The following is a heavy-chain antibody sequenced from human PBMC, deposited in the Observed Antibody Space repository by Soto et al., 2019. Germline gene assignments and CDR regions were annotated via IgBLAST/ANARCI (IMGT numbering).Heavy chain of an antibody. CDR3: ARSLTEGYCTITGCYTRPLYGMDV. J-gene: IGHJ6*02. D-gene: IGHD2-2*02. V-gene: IGHV1-2*02. CDR2: INPNSGGT. Sequence: QEQLVQSGAEVKKPGASVKVSCKASGYTFSGYYIHWLPQAPGQGLEWMGWINPNSGGTNYAQKFQGRVTVTRDTPTSTAYMELSRLTSDDTAVYYCARSLTEGYCTITGCYTRPLYGMDVWGQGTTVTVSS. CDR1: GYTFSGYY.